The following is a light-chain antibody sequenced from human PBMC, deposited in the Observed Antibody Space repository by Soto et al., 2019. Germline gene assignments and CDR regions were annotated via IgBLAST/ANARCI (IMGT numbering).Light chain of an antibody. CDR1: QSVSSSY. Sequence: EIVLTQSPGTLSLSPGARATFSCRASQSVSSSYIAWYQQKRGQAPRRLIYGASIRATGIPDRFSGSGSGTDFTLTISRLEPEDFALYYCQQYHTSPLTFGQGTKVDIK. V-gene: IGKV3-20*01. CDR3: QQYHTSPLT. J-gene: IGKJ1*01. CDR2: GAS.